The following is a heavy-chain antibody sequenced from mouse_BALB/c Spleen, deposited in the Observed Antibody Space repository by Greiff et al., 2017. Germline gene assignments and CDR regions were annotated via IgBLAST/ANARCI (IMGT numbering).Heavy chain of an antibody. J-gene: IGHJ1*01. D-gene: IGHD2-1*01. V-gene: IGHV1-63*02. CDR1: GYTFTNYW. CDR3: ARGGNSTYWYFDV. CDR2: IYPGGGYT. Sequence: VQLQQSGAELVRPGTSVKISCKASGYTFTNYWLGWVKQRPGHGLEWIGDIYPGGGYTNYNEKFKGKATLTADTSSSTAYMQLSSLTSEDSAVYCCARGGNSTYWYFDVWGAGTTVTVSS.